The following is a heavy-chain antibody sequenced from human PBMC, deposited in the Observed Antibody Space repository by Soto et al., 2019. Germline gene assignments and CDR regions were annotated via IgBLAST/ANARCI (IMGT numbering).Heavy chain of an antibody. D-gene: IGHD3-3*01. CDR3: ARDSKTWSGYPIDS. J-gene: IGHJ4*02. Sequence: SSTIYYADSVKGRFTISRDNAKNSLYLQMNSLRDEDTAVYYCARDSKTWSGYPIDSWGQGTLVTVSS. CDR2: SSTI. V-gene: IGHV3-48*02.